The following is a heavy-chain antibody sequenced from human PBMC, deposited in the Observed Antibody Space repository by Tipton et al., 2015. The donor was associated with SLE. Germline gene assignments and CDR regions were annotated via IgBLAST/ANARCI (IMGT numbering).Heavy chain of an antibody. CDR1: GGSISSYY. V-gene: IGHV4-59*12. J-gene: IGHJ6*02. CDR2: IYYSGST. Sequence: TLSLTCTVSGGSISSYYWSWIRQPPGKGLEWIGYIYYSGSTNYNPSLKSRVTISVDTSKNQFSLKLSSVTAADTAVYYCAGLGRSYYYYGMDVWGQGTTVTVSS. CDR3: AGLGRSYYYYGMDV.